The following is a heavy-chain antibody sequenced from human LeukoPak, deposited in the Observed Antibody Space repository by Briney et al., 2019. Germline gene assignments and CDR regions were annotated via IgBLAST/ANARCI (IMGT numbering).Heavy chain of an antibody. CDR2: MNPNSGNT. CDR1: GYTFTSYD. V-gene: IGHV1-8*03. D-gene: IGHD5-18*01. CDR3: ARVDSYGYYYYYMDV. Sequence: ASVKVSCTASGYTFTSYDINWVRQATGQGLEWMGWMNPNSGNTGYAQKFQGRVTITRNTSISTAYMELSSLRSEDTAVYYCARVDSYGYYYYYMDVWGKGTTVTVSS. J-gene: IGHJ6*03.